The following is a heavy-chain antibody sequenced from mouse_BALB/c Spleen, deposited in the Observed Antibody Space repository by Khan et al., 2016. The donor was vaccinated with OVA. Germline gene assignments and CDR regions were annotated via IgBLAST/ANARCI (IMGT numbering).Heavy chain of an antibody. V-gene: IGHV5-6*01. J-gene: IGHJ4*01. CDR1: GFTFSSYG. CDR2: ISSGGSYP. Sequence: EVELVESGGDLVKPGGSLKLSCAASGFTFSSYGMSWVRQTPDKRLEWVATISSGGSYPYYPDSVKGRFTISRDNAKNTLYLQMSSLKSEATAMYYCARLEAMDYWGQGTSVTVS. CDR3: ARLEAMDY.